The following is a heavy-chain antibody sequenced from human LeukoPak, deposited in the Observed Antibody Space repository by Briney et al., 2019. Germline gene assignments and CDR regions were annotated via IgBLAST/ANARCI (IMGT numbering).Heavy chain of an antibody. CDR1: GYTFTSYD. D-gene: IGHD6-19*01. Sequence: ASVTVSCKASGYTFTSYDINWVRQATGQGLEWMGWMNPNSGNTGYAQKFQGRVTMTRNTSISTAYMELSSLRSEDTAVYYCARRIAVGGTTLGYWGQGTLVTVSS. CDR2: MNPNSGNT. V-gene: IGHV1-8*01. J-gene: IGHJ4*02. CDR3: ARRIAVGGTTLGY.